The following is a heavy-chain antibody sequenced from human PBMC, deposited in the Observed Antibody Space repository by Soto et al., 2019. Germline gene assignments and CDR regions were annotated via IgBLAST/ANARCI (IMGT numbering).Heavy chain of an antibody. V-gene: IGHV1-3*01. CDR3: ARGDYYDLHDY. D-gene: IGHD3-22*01. CDR2: INAGNGNT. Sequence: QVQLVQSGAEVKKPGASVKVSCKASGYTFTSYAMHWVRQAPGQSLEWMGWINAGNGNTKYSQKFQGRVSITRDTSASTAYMELSSLRSEDTAVYYCARGDYYDLHDYWGQGTLVTVSS. J-gene: IGHJ4*02. CDR1: GYTFTSYA.